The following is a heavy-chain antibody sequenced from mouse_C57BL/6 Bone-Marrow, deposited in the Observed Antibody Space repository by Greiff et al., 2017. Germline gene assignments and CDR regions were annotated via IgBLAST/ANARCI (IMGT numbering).Heavy chain of an antibody. CDR1: GYTFTSYW. J-gene: IGHJ4*01. CDR3: ARQEGYSNYLYYAMDY. D-gene: IGHD2-5*01. V-gene: IGHV1-69*01. CDR2: IDPSDSYT. Sequence: VQLQQPGAELVMPGASVKLSCKASGYTFTSYWMHWVKQRPGQGLEWIGEIDPSDSYTNYNQKFKGKSTLTVDKSSSTAYMQLSSLTSEDSAVYYCARQEGYSNYLYYAMDYWGQGTSVTVSS.